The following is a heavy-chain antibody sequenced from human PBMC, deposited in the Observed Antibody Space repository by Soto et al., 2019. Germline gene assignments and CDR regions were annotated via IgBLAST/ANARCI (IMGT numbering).Heavy chain of an antibody. Sequence: EVQLVESGGGLIQPGGSLRLSCAASGFIVRDNFMIWVRQAPGKGLEGVSALYRGGVAYYADAVKGRFIISRDNPENTLYLQMTGLRTDDSDIYYCARALVEVPAHPRLDAFDLWGQGTVVTVS. CDR3: ARALVEVPAHPRLDAFDL. D-gene: IGHD6-6*01. CDR2: LYRGGVA. J-gene: IGHJ3*01. CDR1: GFIVRDNF. V-gene: IGHV3-53*01.